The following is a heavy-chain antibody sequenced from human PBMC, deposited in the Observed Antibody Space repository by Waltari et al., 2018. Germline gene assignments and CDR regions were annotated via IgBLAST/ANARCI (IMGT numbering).Heavy chain of an antibody. J-gene: IGHJ4*02. CDR3: ARTAYDHLTGYPTLDH. V-gene: IGHV4-39*07. CDR2: LYSSGRP. Sequence: QVQLQESGPGLVKPSETLSLTCSVSGAYFESSSHYWGWVRQPPGKGLEWIGSLYSSGRPDYNPSLKSRVNRSVDTANYQFSLKVTSVTAADTAIYYCARTAYDHLTGYPTLDHWGQGILVTVSS. D-gene: IGHD3-9*01. CDR1: GAYFESSSHY.